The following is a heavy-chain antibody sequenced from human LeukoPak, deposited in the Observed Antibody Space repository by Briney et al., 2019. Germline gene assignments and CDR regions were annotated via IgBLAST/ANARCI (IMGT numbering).Heavy chain of an antibody. D-gene: IGHD3-3*01. J-gene: IGHJ2*01. Sequence: PSETLSLTCTVSGGSICSYYWSWIRQPPGKGVGWSGYIYYSGSANYNPSLKSRVTISVDTSKNQFSLKLSSVTAADTAVYYCARGYDFWSGYSYWYFDLWGRGTLVTVSS. V-gene: IGHV4-59*01. CDR1: GGSICSYY. CDR3: ARGYDFWSGYSYWYFDL. CDR2: IYYSGSA.